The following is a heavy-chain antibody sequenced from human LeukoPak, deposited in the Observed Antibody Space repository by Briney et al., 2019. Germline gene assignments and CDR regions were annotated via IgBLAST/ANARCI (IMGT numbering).Heavy chain of an antibody. Sequence: ASVKVSCKASGYIFTSYGISWVRQAPGQGLEWMGWIRAYNGNTNYAQKLQGRVTMTTDTSTSTAYMELRSLRSDDTAVYYCARDQPSDYYDSSGYDYWGQGTLVTVSS. V-gene: IGHV1-18*01. D-gene: IGHD3-22*01. CDR3: ARDQPSDYYDSSGYDY. CDR2: IRAYNGNT. J-gene: IGHJ4*02. CDR1: GYIFTSYG.